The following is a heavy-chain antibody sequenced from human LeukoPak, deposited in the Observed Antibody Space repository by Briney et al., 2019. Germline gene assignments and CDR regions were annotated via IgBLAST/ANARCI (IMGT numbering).Heavy chain of an antibody. Sequence: PGGSLRLSCAASGFNFNNYWMTWVRQAPGKGLEWVSAISGSGGSTYYADSVKGRFTISRDNSKNTLYLQMNSLRAEDTAVYYCAKALTYYYDSSGYHDYYYYMDVWGKGTTVTISS. CDR1: GFNFNNYW. D-gene: IGHD3-22*01. CDR2: ISGSGGST. J-gene: IGHJ6*03. V-gene: IGHV3-23*01. CDR3: AKALTYYYDSSGYHDYYYYMDV.